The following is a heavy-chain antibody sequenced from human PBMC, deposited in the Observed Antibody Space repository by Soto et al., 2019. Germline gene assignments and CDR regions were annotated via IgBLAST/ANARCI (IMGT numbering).Heavy chain of an antibody. CDR1: VFTFGTYS. J-gene: IGHJ6*02. Sequence: RRLSFAGSVFTFGTYSMNWVRQAAGKGLEWIAYISYDSDTIQYADSVKGRFTISRDNAKNSLYLQMNSLRDEDTAVYYCARLYYDYVWGQGTTVTVSS. CDR3: ARLYYDYV. D-gene: IGHD3-3*01. V-gene: IGHV3-48*02. CDR2: ISYDSDTI.